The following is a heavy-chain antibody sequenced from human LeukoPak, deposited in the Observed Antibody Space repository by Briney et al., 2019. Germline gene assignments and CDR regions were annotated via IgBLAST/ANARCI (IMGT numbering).Heavy chain of an antibody. Sequence: PSETLSLTCTVSGGSISSGGYYWSWIRQHPGKGLEWIGYIYYSGSTYYNPSLKSRVTISVDTSKNQFSLKLSSVTAADTAVYYCATSATRKSNWFDPWGQGTLVTVSS. J-gene: IGHJ5*02. CDR1: GGSISSGGYY. CDR2: IYYSGST. V-gene: IGHV4-31*03. CDR3: ATSATRKSNWFDP.